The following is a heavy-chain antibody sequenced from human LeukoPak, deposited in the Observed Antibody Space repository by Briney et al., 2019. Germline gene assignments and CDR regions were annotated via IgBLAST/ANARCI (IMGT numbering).Heavy chain of an antibody. CDR3: ARPLVPYSSSWSRGGNWFDP. Sequence: PSETLSLTCTVSGGSISRDTNYWGWIRQPPGKGLEWIGSIYYSGSTYYNPSLKSRVTISVDTSKNQFSLKLSSVTAADTAVYYCARPLVPYSSSWSRGGNWFDPWGQGTLVTVSS. J-gene: IGHJ5*02. V-gene: IGHV4-39*01. CDR2: IYYSGST. CDR1: GGSISRDTNY. D-gene: IGHD6-13*01.